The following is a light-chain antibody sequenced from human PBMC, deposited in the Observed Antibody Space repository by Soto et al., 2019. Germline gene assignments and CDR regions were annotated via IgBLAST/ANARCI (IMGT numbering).Light chain of an antibody. CDR1: QSVGRNY. J-gene: IGKJ5*01. CDR2: GAS. V-gene: IGKV3-20*01. Sequence: ENVLTKSPGTLSLSPGERATLSCRASQSVGRNYLAWYQQKPGQAPRLLIYGASSRATSIPDRFSGSGSGTDFNLSINRLEPEDVAVYYCQQYAASPITFGQGTRLEIK. CDR3: QQYAASPIT.